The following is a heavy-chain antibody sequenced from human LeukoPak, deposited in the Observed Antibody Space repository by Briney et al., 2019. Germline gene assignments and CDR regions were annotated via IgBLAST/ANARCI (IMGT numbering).Heavy chain of an antibody. CDR1: GYTFTSYD. D-gene: IGHD2-21*02. Sequence: GASVKVSCKASGYTFTSYDINWVRQATGQGLEWMGWMNPNSGNTGYAQKFQGRVTMTRNTSISTAYMELSSLRSENTAVYYCARESTLAYCGGDCYSSWGQGTLVTVSS. V-gene: IGHV1-8*01. CDR2: MNPNSGNT. J-gene: IGHJ5*02. CDR3: ARESTLAYCGGDCYSS.